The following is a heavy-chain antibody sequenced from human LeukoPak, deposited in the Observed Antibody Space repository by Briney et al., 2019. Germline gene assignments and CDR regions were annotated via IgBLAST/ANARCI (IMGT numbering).Heavy chain of an antibody. V-gene: IGHV4-39*07. Sequence: SETLPLTCTVSGGSISSSSYYWGWIRQPPGKGLEWIGSIYYSGSTYYNPSLKSRVTISVDTSKNQFSLKLSSVTAADTAVYYCARGYSSSWSLRPTTFDYWGQGTLVTVSS. J-gene: IGHJ4*02. CDR1: GGSISSSSYY. CDR2: IYYSGST. CDR3: ARGYSSSWSLRPTTFDY. D-gene: IGHD6-13*01.